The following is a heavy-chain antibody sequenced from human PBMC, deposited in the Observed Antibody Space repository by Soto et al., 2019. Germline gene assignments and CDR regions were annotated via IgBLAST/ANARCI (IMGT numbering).Heavy chain of an antibody. V-gene: IGHV3-48*02. D-gene: IGHD3-10*01. CDR2: ISSSGSTI. J-gene: IGHJ1*01. CDR3: ASGLGSSRS. Sequence: GGSLRLSCVASGSTFSSYTMNWVRQTPGRRLEWVAYISSSGSTIYYAESVKGRFTVSRDNAKSSLYLQMDGLRDEDTAVYYCASGLGSSRSWGQGSRVTVSS. CDR1: GSTFSSYT.